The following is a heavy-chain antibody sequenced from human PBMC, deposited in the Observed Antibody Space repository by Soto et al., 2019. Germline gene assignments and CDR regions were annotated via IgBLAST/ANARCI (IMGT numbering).Heavy chain of an antibody. CDR2: ISSSGNTI. Sequence: GGSLRLSCAASGFTFGDYYMSWIRQAPGKGLEWVSYISSSGNTIYYADSVKGRFTISRDNTKNSLYLQMDSLRAEDTAVYYCASQDVVGATSRFWGQGTLVTVSS. D-gene: IGHD1-26*01. CDR1: GFTFGDYY. V-gene: IGHV3-11*01. CDR3: ASQDVVGATSRF. J-gene: IGHJ4*02.